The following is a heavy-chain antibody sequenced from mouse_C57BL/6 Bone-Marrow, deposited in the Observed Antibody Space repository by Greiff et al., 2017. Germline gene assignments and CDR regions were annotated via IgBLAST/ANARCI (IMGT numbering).Heavy chain of an antibody. CDR2: ISSGSSTI. Sequence: EVKLMESGGGLVKPGGSLKLSCAASGFTFSDYGMHWVRQAPEKGLEWVAYISSGSSTIYYADTVKGRFTISRDNAKNTLFLQMTSLRSEDTAMYYCAGANWYYWGQGTTLTVSS. V-gene: IGHV5-17*01. CDR1: GFTFSDYG. J-gene: IGHJ2*01. D-gene: IGHD4-1*01. CDR3: AGANWYY.